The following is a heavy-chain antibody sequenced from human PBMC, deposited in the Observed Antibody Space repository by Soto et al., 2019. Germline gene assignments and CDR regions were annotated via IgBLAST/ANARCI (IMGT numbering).Heavy chain of an antibody. D-gene: IGHD3-3*01. CDR3: AHRVLRTVFGLVTTTAIYFDF. V-gene: IGHV2-5*02. CDR1: GFSLTTSGVG. CDR2: IYWDDDK. J-gene: IGHJ4*02. Sequence: QITLNESGPTVVRPTETLTLTCRFSGFSLTTSGVGVGWVRQSPGKAPEWLALIYWDDDKRYSEALKSRLTLTKDTSKYQVVLTVANLDPTDTATYYCAHRVLRTVFGLVTTTAIYFDFWGQGTPVAVSS.